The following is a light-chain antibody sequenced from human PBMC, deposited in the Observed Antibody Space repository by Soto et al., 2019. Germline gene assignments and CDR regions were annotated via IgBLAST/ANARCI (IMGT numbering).Light chain of an antibody. CDR2: TAS. Sequence: IQMTQSPSSLSASIGDRVTITCRASQGIRNDLSWYQQKPGKAPNLLMYTASNLQSGVPSRFSGSGSGTDFTLTISSLQPEDFATYYCQQSYSTPISFGQGTRLEI. CDR3: QQSYSTPIS. V-gene: IGKV1-39*01. J-gene: IGKJ5*01. CDR1: QGIRND.